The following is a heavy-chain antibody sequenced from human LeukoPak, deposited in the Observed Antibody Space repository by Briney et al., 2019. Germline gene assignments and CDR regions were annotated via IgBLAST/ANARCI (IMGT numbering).Heavy chain of an antibody. J-gene: IGHJ4*02. CDR3: AKDGVVRGLGPYYFDS. CDR1: GFTFTSYA. V-gene: IGHV3-23*01. D-gene: IGHD3-10*01. CDR2: ISYSGGTT. Sequence: PGGSLRLSCAPSGFTFTSYAVSWVRQAPGKGLEWVSTISYSGGTTYHTDSVKGRFTISRDISKNTVYLQMNSLKAEDTAVYYCAKDGVVRGLGPYYFDSWGQGSLVTVSS.